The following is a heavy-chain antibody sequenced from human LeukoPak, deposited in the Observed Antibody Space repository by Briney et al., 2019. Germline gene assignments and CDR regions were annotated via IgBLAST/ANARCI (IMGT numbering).Heavy chain of an antibody. J-gene: IGHJ3*02. CDR1: GVSISSGGYY. V-gene: IGHV4-31*01. CDR3: ANRAGSTTCDGFDI. Sequence: TLSLTCTVSGVSISSGGYYWGWLRQDPGMGLEWIGYVYYSGRTYSSPSLSSLLTISVDTSKTQFSLMLASVTAAHAALYYGANRAGSTTCDGFDIWGQGTMVAVSS. D-gene: IGHD2/OR15-2a*01. CDR2: VYYSGRT.